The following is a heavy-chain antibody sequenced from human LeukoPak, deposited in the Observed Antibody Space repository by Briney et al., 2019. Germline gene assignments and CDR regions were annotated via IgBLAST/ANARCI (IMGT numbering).Heavy chain of an antibody. V-gene: IGHV4-59*01. CDR3: ARGYLYCSSTSCPRRWFDP. D-gene: IGHD2-2*01. CDR2: IYYSGST. J-gene: IGHJ5*02. Sequence: SETLSLTCTVSVGSLSSYYWSWIRQPAGKGLEWIGYIYYSGSTNYNPSLKSRLTISVDTHKHQFSLKLSSVTAADTAVYYCARGYLYCSSTSCPRRWFDPWGQGTLVTVSS. CDR1: VGSLSSYY.